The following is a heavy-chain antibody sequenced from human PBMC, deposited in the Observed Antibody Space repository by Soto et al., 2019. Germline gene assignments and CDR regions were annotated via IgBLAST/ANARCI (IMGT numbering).Heavy chain of an antibody. Sequence: EVQLVESGGGLVQPGGSLRLSCAASGFTVSSNYMSWVRQAPGKGLEWVSVIYSGGSTYYADSVKGRFTISRDNSKNTLYRQMYSLRAEDTAVYYCARDRIAVAGNPEYFQHWGQGTLVTVSS. CDR2: IYSGGST. CDR3: ARDRIAVAGNPEYFQH. V-gene: IGHV3-66*01. J-gene: IGHJ1*01. D-gene: IGHD6-19*01. CDR1: GFTVSSNY.